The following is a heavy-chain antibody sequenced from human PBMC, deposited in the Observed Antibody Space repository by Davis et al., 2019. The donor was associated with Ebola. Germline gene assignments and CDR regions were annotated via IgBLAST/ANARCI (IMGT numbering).Heavy chain of an antibody. Sequence: PGGSLRLSCADSVITFSSYAMTWVRQAPGKGLEWVSAISGSGGTTYYAGSVKGRFTVSRDNSKNTLYLQMNSLRAGDTAVYYCARGPLDYYYGMDVWGKGTTVTVSS. J-gene: IGHJ6*04. CDR2: ISGSGGTT. V-gene: IGHV3-23*01. CDR3: ARGPLDYYYGMDV. CDR1: VITFSSYA.